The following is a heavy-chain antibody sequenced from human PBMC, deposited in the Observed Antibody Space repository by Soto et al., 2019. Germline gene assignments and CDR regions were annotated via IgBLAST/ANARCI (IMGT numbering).Heavy chain of an antibody. V-gene: IGHV3-23*01. CDR3: AKLTYPSDSTGYYYERVSGWIDS. CDR2: ISASGGTA. J-gene: IGHJ5*01. D-gene: IGHD3-22*01. CDR1: GFMFSSYA. Sequence: GGSLRLSCAASGFMFSSYAMGWVRQAPGKGLEWVSSISASGGTANLADSVEGRCTISRDNSKSTLYLQMNSLRAEDTAVYYCAKLTYPSDSTGYYYERVSGWIDSWGQGTLVTVSS.